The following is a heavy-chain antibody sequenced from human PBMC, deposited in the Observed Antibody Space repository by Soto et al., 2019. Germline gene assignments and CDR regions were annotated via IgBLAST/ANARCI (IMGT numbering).Heavy chain of an antibody. V-gene: IGHV3-30-3*01. J-gene: IGHJ4*02. CDR2: ISYDGSNK. CDR1: GFTFNNYA. D-gene: IGHD3-3*01. CDR3: ARDNLDFWSSSSRAGFDY. Sequence: QVQLVESGGGVVQPGRSLRLSCAASGFTFNNYAMHWVRQAPGKGLEWVAVISYDGSNKYYADSVKGRFTVSRDNSKNTMYLQMNSLRAEDTAVYYCARDNLDFWSSSSRAGFDYWGQGTLVTVSS.